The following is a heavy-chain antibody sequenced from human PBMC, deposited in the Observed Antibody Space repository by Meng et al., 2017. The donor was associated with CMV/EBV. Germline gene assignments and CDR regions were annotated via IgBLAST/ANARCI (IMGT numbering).Heavy chain of an antibody. CDR2: IRYDGSNK. CDR3: AKSAVVPAAMGIDY. J-gene: IGHJ4*02. D-gene: IGHD2-2*01. V-gene: IGHV3-30*02. Sequence: GGPLRLSCAASGFTFSSYGMHWVRQAPGKGLEWVAFIRYDGSNKYYADSVKGRFTISRDNSKNTLYLQMNSLRAEDTAVYYCAKSAVVPAAMGIDYWGQGTLVTVSS. CDR1: GFTFSSYG.